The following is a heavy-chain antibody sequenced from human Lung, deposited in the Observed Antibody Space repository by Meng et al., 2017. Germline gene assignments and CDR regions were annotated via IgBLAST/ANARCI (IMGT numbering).Heavy chain of an antibody. CDR1: GLTCTRVG. D-gene: IGHD3-3*01. CDR3: ARHCWSENSPFDH. Sequence: VFASWGGIPQPSVSLTLSFRGSGLTCTRVGVGWIRQPPGKALEWVAIISKDDDTHYTPSLTDRFTISRDDSKNTLYLHVSSMRVEDTAMYYCARHCWSENSPFDHWGQGALVTVSS. CDR2: ISKDDDT. J-gene: IGHJ4*02. V-gene: IGHV3-23*01.